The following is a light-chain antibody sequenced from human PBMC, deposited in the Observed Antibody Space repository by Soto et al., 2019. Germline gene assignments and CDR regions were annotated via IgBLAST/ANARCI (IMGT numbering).Light chain of an antibody. CDR2: EVS. Sequence: QSALTQPASVSGSPGQSITISCTGTSSDVGGYNYVSWYQQHPGKAPKLMIYEVSNRPSGVSNRFSGSKTGNTASLTLSGLQAEDEADYYCSSYTRGSPWVCGGGTKLHVL. J-gene: IGLJ3*02. V-gene: IGLV2-14*01. CDR1: SSDVGGYNY. CDR3: SSYTRGSPWV.